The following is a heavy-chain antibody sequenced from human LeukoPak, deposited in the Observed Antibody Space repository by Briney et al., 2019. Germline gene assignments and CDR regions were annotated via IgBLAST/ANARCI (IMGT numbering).Heavy chain of an antibody. CDR2: IYYSGST. V-gene: IGHV4-39*07. Sequence: SETLSLTCTVSGGSISSSSYCWGWIRQPPGKGLEWIGSIYYSGSTYYNPSLKSRVTISVDTSKNQFSLKLSSVTAADTAVYYCAREASGSGSYYTSHHYYYYMDVWGKGTTVTVSS. CDR3: AREASGSGSYYTSHHYYYYMDV. J-gene: IGHJ6*03. CDR1: GGSISSSSYC. D-gene: IGHD3-10*01.